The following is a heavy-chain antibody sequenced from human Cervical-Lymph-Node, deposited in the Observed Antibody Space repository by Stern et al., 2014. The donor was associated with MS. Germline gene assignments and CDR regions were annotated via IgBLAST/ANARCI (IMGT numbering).Heavy chain of an antibody. V-gene: IGHV3-53*01. CDR3: ARAIFGVNTAAMAPDAFDS. CDR2: IYTDGST. CDR1: GFTVSKNY. Sequence: EVQLLESGGGLIQPGGSLRLSCAAPGFTVSKNYMSWVRPAPGKGLEWVSLIYTDGSTYYAGSVKGRFTSSRDSSKNMLFLKMNSLRAEDTAMYYCARAIFGVNTAAMAPDAFDSWGQGTMVTVSS. D-gene: IGHD3-3*01. J-gene: IGHJ3*01.